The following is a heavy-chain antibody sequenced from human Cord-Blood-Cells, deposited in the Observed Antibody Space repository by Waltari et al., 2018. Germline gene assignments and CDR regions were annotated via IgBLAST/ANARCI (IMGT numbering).Heavy chain of an antibody. CDR3: ARDGGYCSGGSCYFDY. CDR1: GGSISSSNW. Sequence: QVQLQESGPGLVKPSGTLSLTCAVSGGSISSSNWWSWVRQPPGKGLEWIGEIYHSGSTNYNRSRKSRVTRSVDKSKNQFSLKLSSVTAADTAVYYCARDGGYCSGGSCYFDYWGQGTLVTVSS. V-gene: IGHV4-4*02. D-gene: IGHD2-15*01. CDR2: IYHSGST. J-gene: IGHJ4*02.